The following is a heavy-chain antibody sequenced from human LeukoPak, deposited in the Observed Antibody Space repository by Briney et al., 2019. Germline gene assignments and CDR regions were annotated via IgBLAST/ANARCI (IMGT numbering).Heavy chain of an antibody. Sequence: PSETLSLTCTVSGGSISSSSYYWSWIRQPPGKGLEWIGYIYYSGSTNYNPSLKSRVTISVDTSKNQFSLKLSSVTAADTAVYYCARDDSTAFDYWGQGTLVTVSS. CDR3: ARDDSTAFDY. V-gene: IGHV4-61*01. J-gene: IGHJ4*02. CDR1: GGSISSSSYY. D-gene: IGHD3-22*01. CDR2: IYYSGST.